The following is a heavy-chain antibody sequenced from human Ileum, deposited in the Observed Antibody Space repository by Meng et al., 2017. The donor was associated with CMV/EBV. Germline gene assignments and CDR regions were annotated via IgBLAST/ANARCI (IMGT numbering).Heavy chain of an antibody. Sequence: GESLKISCAASGFTLSNYWMHWVRQAPGKGLEWVSYISSSGSTIYYADSVKGRFTMSRDNAKNSLFLQMNSLRAEDTAVYYCAREGYCSATACYGLGFDSWGQGTLVTVSS. CDR2: ISSSGSTI. J-gene: IGHJ4*02. D-gene: IGHD2-2*01. CDR3: AREGYCSATACYGLGFDS. V-gene: IGHV3-48*03. CDR1: GFTLSNYW.